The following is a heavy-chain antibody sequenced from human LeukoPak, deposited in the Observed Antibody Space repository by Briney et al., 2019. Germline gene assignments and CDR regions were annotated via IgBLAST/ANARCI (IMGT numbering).Heavy chain of an antibody. D-gene: IGHD6-19*01. Sequence: GGSLRLSCAVSGFSFSDYYMSWIRQAPGKGLEWVSYTSSSGSSRYYADSVKGRFTISRDNAKNSLYLQMNSLRADDTAVYYCARDDYSSGGDVLDAFDIWGQGTMVTVSS. J-gene: IGHJ3*02. CDR3: ARDDYSSGGDVLDAFDI. V-gene: IGHV3-11*04. CDR2: TSSSGSSR. CDR1: GFSFSDYY.